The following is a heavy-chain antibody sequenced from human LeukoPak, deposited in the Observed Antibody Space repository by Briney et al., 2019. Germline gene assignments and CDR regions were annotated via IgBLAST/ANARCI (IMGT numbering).Heavy chain of an antibody. CDR2: IYYSGST. CDR1: GGSISSYY. D-gene: IGHD3-3*01. V-gene: IGHV4-59*01. J-gene: IGHJ6*03. CDR3: ARGDDFWSGYYPRAYYYYYYMDV. Sequence: SETLSLTCTVSGGSISSYYWSWIRQPPGKGLEWIGYIYYSGSTNYNPFLKSRVTISVDTSKNQFSLKLSSVTAADTAVYYCARGDDFWSGYYPRAYYYYYYMDVWGKGTTVTVSS.